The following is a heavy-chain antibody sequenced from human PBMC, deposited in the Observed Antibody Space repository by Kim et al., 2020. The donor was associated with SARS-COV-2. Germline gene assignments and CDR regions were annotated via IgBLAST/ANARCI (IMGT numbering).Heavy chain of an antibody. V-gene: IGHV3-64D*09. CDR2: ISNNGGSA. CDR3: VKLSFDLGY. Sequence: GGSLRLSCSVSGFIFSNYDMHWVRQAPGKGLEYVSSISNNGGSAYYADSVKDRFTISRDNSKNTLYLQMSSLRTEDTAVYYCVKLSFDLGYWGQGALVTVSS. J-gene: IGHJ4*02. CDR1: GFIFSNYD. D-gene: IGHD3-10*01.